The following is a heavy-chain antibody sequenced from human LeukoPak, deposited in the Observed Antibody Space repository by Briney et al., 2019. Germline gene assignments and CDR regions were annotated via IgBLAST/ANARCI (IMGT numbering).Heavy chain of an antibody. V-gene: IGHV3-53*01. CDR1: GFSFSNYA. J-gene: IGHJ4*02. Sequence: PGRSLRLSCAASGFSFSNYAIHWVRQAPGKGLEWVSVIHTGGTTHYADSVKGRFTISKDSSNNTVSLQMNNVRLEDTANYYCARVWFGYFFQWGQGALVTVSS. D-gene: IGHD3-10*01. CDR2: IHTGGTT. CDR3: ARVWFGYFFQ.